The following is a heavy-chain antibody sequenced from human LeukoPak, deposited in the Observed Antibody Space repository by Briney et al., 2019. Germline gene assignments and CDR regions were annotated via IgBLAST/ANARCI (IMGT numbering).Heavy chain of an antibody. CDR2: INPNSGGT. CDR1: GYTFTGYY. V-gene: IGHV1-2*06. Sequence: ASVKVSCKASGYTFTGYYMHWVRQAPGQGLEWMGRINPNSGGTNYAQKFQGRVTMTRDTSTSTVYMELSSLRSEDTAVYYCARTTQTVDYDFGYWGQGTLVTVSS. D-gene: IGHD4-17*01. CDR3: ARTTQTVDYDFGY. J-gene: IGHJ4*02.